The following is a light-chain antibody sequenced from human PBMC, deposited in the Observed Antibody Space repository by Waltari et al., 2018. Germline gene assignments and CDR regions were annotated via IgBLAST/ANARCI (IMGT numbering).Light chain of an antibody. CDR1: RSDVGFYTY. CDR3: NSYTGSSSWV. J-gene: IGLJ3*02. V-gene: IGLV2-14*01. Sequence: QSALTQPASVSGSPGQSITISCTGTRSDVGFYTYFSWYQQHPGKSPKLIIYDVSERPSGVSDRFSGSKSGNTASLTISGLQAEDEADYYCNSYTGSSSWVFGGGTKLAVL. CDR2: DVS.